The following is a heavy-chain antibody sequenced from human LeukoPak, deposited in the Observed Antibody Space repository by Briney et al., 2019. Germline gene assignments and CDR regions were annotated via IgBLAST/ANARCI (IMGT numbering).Heavy chain of an antibody. CDR1: GSTFDDYA. D-gene: IGHD2-2*01. Sequence: GGSLRLSCAASGSTFDDYAMHWVRQAPGKGLEWVSGISWNSGSIGYADSVKGRFTISRDNAKNSLYLQMNSLRAEDMALYYCAKGTYCSSTSCAFDIWGQGTMVTVSS. CDR2: ISWNSGSI. CDR3: AKGTYCSSTSCAFDI. J-gene: IGHJ3*02. V-gene: IGHV3-9*03.